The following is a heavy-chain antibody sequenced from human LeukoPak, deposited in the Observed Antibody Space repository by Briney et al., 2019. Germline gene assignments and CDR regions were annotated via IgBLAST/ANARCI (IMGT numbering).Heavy chain of an antibody. CDR3: ARRPSSGYYAFDI. D-gene: IGHD3-22*01. CDR1: GGTFSSYA. Sequence: SVKVSCKASGGTFSSYAISWVRQAPGQGLEWMGGIIPIFGSANYAQKFQGRVTITTGESTSTAYMELSSLRSEDTAVYYCARRPSSGYYAFDIWGQGTMVTVSS. V-gene: IGHV1-69*05. CDR2: IIPIFGSA. J-gene: IGHJ3*02.